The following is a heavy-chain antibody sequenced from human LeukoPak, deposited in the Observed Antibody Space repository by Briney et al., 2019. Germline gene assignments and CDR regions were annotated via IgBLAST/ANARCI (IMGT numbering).Heavy chain of an antibody. CDR2: INPSGGST. Sequence: GASVKVSCKASGYTFTSYYMHWVSQAPGQGLERMGIINPSGGSTSYAQKFQGRVTMNRDTSTSTVYMELSSLRSEDTAVYYCARDRSGYYSDFDYWGQGTLVTVSS. J-gene: IGHJ4*02. CDR1: GYTFTSYY. D-gene: IGHD3-3*01. CDR3: ARDRSGYYSDFDY. V-gene: IGHV1-46*01.